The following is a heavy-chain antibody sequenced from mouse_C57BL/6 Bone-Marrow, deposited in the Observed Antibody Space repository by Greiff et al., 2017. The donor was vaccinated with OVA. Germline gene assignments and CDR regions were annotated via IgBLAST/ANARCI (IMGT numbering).Heavy chain of an antibody. D-gene: IGHD1-1*01. J-gene: IGHJ1*03. CDR3: ARLAAVVATNWYFDG. V-gene: IGHV1-81*01. Sequence: QVQLKQSGAELVRPGASVKLSCKASGYTFTSYGISWVKQRTGQGLEWIGEIYPRSGNTYYNEKFKGKATLTADKSSSTAYMELRSLTSEDSAVYFCARLAAVVATNWYFDGWGTGTTVTVSS. CDR2: IYPRSGNT. CDR1: GYTFTSYG.